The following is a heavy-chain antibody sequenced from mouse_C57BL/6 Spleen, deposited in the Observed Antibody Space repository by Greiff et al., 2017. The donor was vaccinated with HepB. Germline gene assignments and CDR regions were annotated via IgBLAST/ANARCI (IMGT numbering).Heavy chain of an antibody. CDR1: GYTFTSYW. J-gene: IGHJ2*01. CDR3: ARGGGLRRREDY. Sequence: QVQLQQPGAELVRPGSSVKLSCKASGYTFTSYWMHWVKQRPGQGLEWIGEIDPSDSYTNYNQKFKGKSTLTVDKSSSTAYMQLSSLTSEDSAVYYCARGGGLRRREDYWGQGTTLTVSS. V-gene: IGHV1-69*01. D-gene: IGHD2-4*01. CDR2: IDPSDSYT.